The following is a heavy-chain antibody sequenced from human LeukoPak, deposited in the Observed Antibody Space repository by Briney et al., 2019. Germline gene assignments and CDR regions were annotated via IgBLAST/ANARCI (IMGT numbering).Heavy chain of an antibody. D-gene: IGHD3-22*01. V-gene: IGHV5-51*01. CDR3: ARSSTFYARSGYTLPFDY. J-gene: IGHJ4*02. CDR1: GYSFPSYW. CDR2: IYPGDPDT. Sequence: GESLKISCEVSGYSFPSYWVAWVRQMPGKGLEWMGIIYPGDPDTRYSPSFQGQVTISAAKSFSTAYLQWSNLKASDTAMYYGARSSTFYARSGYTLPFDYWGQGTLVTVSS.